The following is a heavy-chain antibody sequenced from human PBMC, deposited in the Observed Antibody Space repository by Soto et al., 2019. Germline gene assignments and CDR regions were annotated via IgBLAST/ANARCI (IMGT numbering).Heavy chain of an antibody. D-gene: IGHD2-15*01. CDR1: GGSISSGGYY. V-gene: IGHV4-31*03. CDR2: IYYSGST. Sequence: SETLSLTCTVSGGSISSGGYYWSWIRQHPGKGLEWIGYIYYSGSTYYNPSLKSRVTISVDTSKNQFSLKLSSVTAADTAVYYCAGGIVVVVAATPSHYYGMDVWGQGTTVTSP. CDR3: AGGIVVVVAATPSHYYGMDV. J-gene: IGHJ6*02.